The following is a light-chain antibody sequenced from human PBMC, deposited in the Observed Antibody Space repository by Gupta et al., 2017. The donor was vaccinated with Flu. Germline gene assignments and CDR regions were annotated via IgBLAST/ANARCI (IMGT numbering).Light chain of an antibody. CDR2: DAS. Sequence: EIVLTQSPATLSLSPGERATLSCRASQSVSSYLAWYQQKPGQAPRLLIYDASNRATGIPARFSGSGSGTDFPLTISSLEPEDFAVYYCQQRSNWPPGFGPGTKVDIK. J-gene: IGKJ3*01. CDR3: QQRSNWPPG. CDR1: QSVSSY. V-gene: IGKV3-11*01.